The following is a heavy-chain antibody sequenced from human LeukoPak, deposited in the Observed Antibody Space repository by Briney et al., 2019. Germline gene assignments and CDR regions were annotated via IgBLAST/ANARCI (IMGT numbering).Heavy chain of an antibody. Sequence: SETLSLTCTVSGGSISSSSYYWGWIRQPPGKGLEWIGSIYYSGSTYYNPSLKSRVTISVHTSKNQFSLKLSSVTAADTAVYYCARAALRTPLTYFDYWGQGTLVTVSS. CDR2: IYYSGST. V-gene: IGHV4-39*07. CDR1: GGSISSSSYY. D-gene: IGHD5-12*01. CDR3: ARAALRTPLTYFDY. J-gene: IGHJ4*02.